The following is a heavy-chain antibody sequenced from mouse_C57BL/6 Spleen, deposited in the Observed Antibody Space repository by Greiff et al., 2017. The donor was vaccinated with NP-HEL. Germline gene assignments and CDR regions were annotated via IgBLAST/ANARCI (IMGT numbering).Heavy chain of an antibody. Sequence: QVQLQQPGAELVKPGASVKLSCKASGYTFTSYWMHWVKQRPGQGLEWIGMIHPNSGSTNYNEKFKSKATLTVAKSSSTAYMQLSSLTSEDSAVYYCAASIITTVVAENYYYAMDYWGQGTSVTVSS. CDR1: GYTFTSYW. CDR2: IHPNSGST. CDR3: AASIITTVVAENYYYAMDY. D-gene: IGHD1-1*01. V-gene: IGHV1-64*01. J-gene: IGHJ4*01.